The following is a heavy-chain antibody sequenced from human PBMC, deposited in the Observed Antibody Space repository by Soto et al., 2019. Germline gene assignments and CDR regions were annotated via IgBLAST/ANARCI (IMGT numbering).Heavy chain of an antibody. V-gene: IGHV3-7*01. CDR3: ARERKDIVVVPAAIHYYYMDV. CDR2: IKQDGSEE. J-gene: IGHJ6*03. D-gene: IGHD2-2*02. Sequence: EVQLVESGGGLVQPGGSLRLSCAASGFTFSSYWMSWVRQAPGKGLEWVANIKQDGSEEYYVDSVKGRFTISRDNAKNSLYLQMNSLRAEDTAVYYCARERKDIVVVPAAIHYYYMDVWGKGTTVTVSS. CDR1: GFTFSSYW.